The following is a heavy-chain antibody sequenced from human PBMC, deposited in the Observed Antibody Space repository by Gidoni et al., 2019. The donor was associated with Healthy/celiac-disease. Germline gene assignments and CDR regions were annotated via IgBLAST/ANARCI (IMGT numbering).Heavy chain of an antibody. CDR3: ARETAGSSGYYPEWFDP. CDR2: IYSGGST. D-gene: IGHD3-22*01. J-gene: IGHJ5*02. Sequence: EVQLVESGGGLIQPGGSLRLSCAASGFTVSSDYIRWVRQAPGKGLEWVSVIYSGGSTYYADAVKGRFTISRDNSKNTLYLQMNSLRAEDTAVYYCARETAGSSGYYPEWFDPWGQGTLVTVSS. CDR1: GFTVSSDY. V-gene: IGHV3-53*01.